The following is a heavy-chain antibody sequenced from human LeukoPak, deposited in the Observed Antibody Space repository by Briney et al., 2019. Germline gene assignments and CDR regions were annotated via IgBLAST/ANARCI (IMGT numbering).Heavy chain of an antibody. D-gene: IGHD6-6*01. CDR1: GGTFSSYA. J-gene: IGHJ6*03. CDR3: ATCIAALHYYYYYMDV. CDR2: IIPIFGTA. V-gene: IGHV1-69*13. Sequence: SVKVSCKASGGTFSSYAISWVRQAPGQGLEWMGRIIPIFGTANYAQKFQGRVTITADESTSTAYMELSSLRSEDTAVYCCATCIAALHYYYYYMDVWGKGTTVTVSS.